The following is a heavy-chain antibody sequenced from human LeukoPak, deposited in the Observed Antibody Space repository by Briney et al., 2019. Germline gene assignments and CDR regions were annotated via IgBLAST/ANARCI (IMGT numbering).Heavy chain of an antibody. Sequence: SVKVSCKASGGTFSSYAISWVRQAPGQGLEWMGGIIPIFGTANYAQKFQGRVTITADESTSTAYMELSSLRSEGTAVYYCAREGYYGSGSYFYWGQGTLVTVSS. CDR3: AREGYYGSGSYFY. CDR2: IIPIFGTA. D-gene: IGHD3-10*01. V-gene: IGHV1-69*13. J-gene: IGHJ4*02. CDR1: GGTFSSYA.